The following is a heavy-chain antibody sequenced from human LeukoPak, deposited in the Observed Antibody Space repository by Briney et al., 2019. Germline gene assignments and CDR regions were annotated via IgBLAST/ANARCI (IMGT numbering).Heavy chain of an antibody. CDR3: ARMTYDPHGVDV. CDR2: IYTSGST. V-gene: IGHV4-61*02. CDR1: GASISSGSHY. J-gene: IGHJ6*04. Sequence: PSQTLSLTCTVSGASISSGSHYWSWIRQPAGKGLEWIGRIYTSGSTKYNPSLESRVTMSVDTSKNQFSLKLSSVTAADTAVYYCARMTYDPHGVDVWGKGTTVTVSS. D-gene: IGHD5-12*01.